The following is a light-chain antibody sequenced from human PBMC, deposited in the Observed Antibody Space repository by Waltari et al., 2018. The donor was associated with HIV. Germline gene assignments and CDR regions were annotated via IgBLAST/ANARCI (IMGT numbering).Light chain of an antibody. CDR2: DAS. J-gene: IGKJ4*01. CDR3: QHRSTWPPT. Sequence: EIVLTQYPAILSVSPGETATLSCRASQTVHEFLALYQRRPGQAPRLVVYDASKRAAGVPGRFSGSGFGTDFTLTISGLAPEDVGFYYCQHRSTWPPTFGGGTKVEIE. V-gene: IGKV3-11*01. CDR1: QTVHEF.